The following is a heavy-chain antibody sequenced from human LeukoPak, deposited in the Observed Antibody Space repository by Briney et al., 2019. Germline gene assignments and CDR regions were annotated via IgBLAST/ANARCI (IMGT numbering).Heavy chain of an antibody. Sequence: SETLSLTCAVYGGSFSGYYWSWIRQPPGKGLGWIGEINHSGSTNYNPSLKSRVTISVDTSKNQFSLKLSSVTAAHTAVYYCASSPPYCSGGSCYPSNYDYWGQGTLVTVSS. V-gene: IGHV4-34*01. D-gene: IGHD2-15*01. J-gene: IGHJ4*02. CDR3: ASSPPYCSGGSCYPSNYDY. CDR1: GGSFSGYY. CDR2: INHSGST.